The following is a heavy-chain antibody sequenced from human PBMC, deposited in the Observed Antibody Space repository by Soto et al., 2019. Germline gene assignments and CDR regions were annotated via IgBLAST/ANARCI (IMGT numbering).Heavy chain of an antibody. CDR2: ISGSGGST. J-gene: IGHJ4*02. CDR3: AKDRRKPVVTPDY. V-gene: IGHV3-23*01. D-gene: IGHD2-21*02. CDR1: GFTFSIYA. Sequence: GGSLRLSCAASGFTFSIYAMSWVRQAPGKGLEWVSAISGSGGSTYYADSVKGRFTISRDNSKNTLYLQMNSLRAEDTAVYYCAKDRRKPVVTPDYWGQGTLVTVSS.